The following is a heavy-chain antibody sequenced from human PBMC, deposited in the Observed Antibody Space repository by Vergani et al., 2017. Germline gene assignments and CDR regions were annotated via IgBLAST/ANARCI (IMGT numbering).Heavy chain of an antibody. J-gene: IGHJ4*02. D-gene: IGHD6-19*01. CDR3: ARSSGGYDY. Sequence: QVQLVQSGAEVKKPGASVKVSCKASGYTFTNSYMHWVRQAPGQGLEWMGIINPSGCSTSYAQKFQGRVTMTRDTSTSQVYMELSRLRSEDTAMYYCARSSGGYDYWGQGTLVTVSS. V-gene: IGHV1-46*01. CDR2: INPSGCST. CDR1: GYTFTNSY.